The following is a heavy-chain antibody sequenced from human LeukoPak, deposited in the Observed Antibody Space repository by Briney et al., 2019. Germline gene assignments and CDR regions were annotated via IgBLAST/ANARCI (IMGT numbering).Heavy chain of an antibody. J-gene: IGHJ4*02. CDR3: ARAPSWGGLSSGSYYFDY. CDR1: GYTFTSYD. D-gene: IGHD6-19*01. Sequence: ASVNVSCKASGYTFTSYDINWVRQATGQGLEWMGWMNPNSGNTGYAQKFQGRVTITRNTSISTAYMELSSLRSEDTAVYYCARAPSWGGLSSGSYYFDYWGQGTLVTVSS. CDR2: MNPNSGNT. V-gene: IGHV1-8*03.